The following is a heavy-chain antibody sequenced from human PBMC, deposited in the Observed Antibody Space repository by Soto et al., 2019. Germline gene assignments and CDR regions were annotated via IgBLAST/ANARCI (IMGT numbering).Heavy chain of an antibody. D-gene: IGHD6-13*01. V-gene: IGHV1-69*01. CDR1: GGTFSSYA. CDR2: IIPIFGTA. CDR3: ARDSSSWHDYYGMDV. J-gene: IGHJ6*02. Sequence: QVQLVQSGAEVKKPGSSVKVSCKSSGGTFSSYAISWVRQAPGHGLEWMGGIIPIFGTAKYAQKFQGRVTSTADESTSTADMELSSLRSEDTAVYYCARDSSSWHDYYGMDVWGQGTPVTVSS.